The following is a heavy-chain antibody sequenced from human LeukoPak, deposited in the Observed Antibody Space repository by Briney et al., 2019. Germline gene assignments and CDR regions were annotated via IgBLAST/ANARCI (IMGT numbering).Heavy chain of an antibody. CDR3: ARGRRKGYCSSTSCRHNKYNWFDP. CDR1: GGSISSYY. D-gene: IGHD2-2*01. CDR2: INHSGST. Sequence: SETLSLTCTVSGGSISSYYWSWIRLPAGKGLEWIGEINHSGSTNYNPSLKSRVTISVDTSKNQFSLKLSSVTAADTAVYYCARGRRKGYCSSTSCRHNKYNWFDPWGQGTLVTVSS. V-gene: IGHV4-34*01. J-gene: IGHJ5*02.